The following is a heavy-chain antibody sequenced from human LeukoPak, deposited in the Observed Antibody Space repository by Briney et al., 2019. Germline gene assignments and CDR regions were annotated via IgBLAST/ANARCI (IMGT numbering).Heavy chain of an antibody. Sequence: ASVKVSRKASGYTFTSYWIQWVRQAPGQGLEWMGLINPDGGSTAYAHRFQGRVTITRDTSASTAYMELSSLRSEDTAVYYCAWEDLRYFDWLWGQGTLVTVSS. V-gene: IGHV1-46*01. CDR2: INPDGGST. CDR3: AWEDLRYFDWL. CDR1: GYTFTSYW. D-gene: IGHD3-9*01. J-gene: IGHJ4*02.